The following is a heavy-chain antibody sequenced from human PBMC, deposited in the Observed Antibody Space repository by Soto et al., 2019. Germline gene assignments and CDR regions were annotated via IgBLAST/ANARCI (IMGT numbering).Heavy chain of an antibody. V-gene: IGHV4-59*01. Sequence: QGQLQESGPGLVKPSETLSPTCPVSGDSISRYYWSWIRLSPGKGLEWIGYIYYSGETNYNPSVKSRVTISVDRTKNQFSLKLSSVTAADTAVYYCARDQGGEFLKGSGMDVWGQGTTVTVSS. CDR1: GDSISRYY. J-gene: IGHJ6*02. CDR3: ARDQGGEFLKGSGMDV. CDR2: IYYSGET. D-gene: IGHD3-10*01.